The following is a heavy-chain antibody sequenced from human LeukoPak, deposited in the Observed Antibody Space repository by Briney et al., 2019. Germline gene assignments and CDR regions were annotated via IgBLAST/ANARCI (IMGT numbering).Heavy chain of an antibody. Sequence: PGGSLRLSCAASGFTFSSYSMNWVRQAPGKGLEWVSSISSSSSYIYYADSVKGRFTISRDKAKNSLYLQMNSLRAEDTAVYYCARGGGGWPTPIDYWGQGTLVTVSS. V-gene: IGHV3-21*01. CDR1: GFTFSSYS. D-gene: IGHD6-19*01. CDR3: ARGGGGWPTPIDY. CDR2: ISSSSSYI. J-gene: IGHJ4*02.